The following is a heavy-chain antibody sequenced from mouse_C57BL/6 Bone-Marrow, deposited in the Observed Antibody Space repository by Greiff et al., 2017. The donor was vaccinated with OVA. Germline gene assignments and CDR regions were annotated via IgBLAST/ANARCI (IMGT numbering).Heavy chain of an antibody. Sequence: QVQLQQSGAELVRPGASVTLSCKASGYTFTDYEMHWVKQTPVHGLEWIGAIDPETGGTAYNQKFKGKAILTAATSSSTAYMELRSLTSEDSAVYYCTRGTTVIGPCAMDYWGQGTSVTVSS. D-gene: IGHD1-1*01. J-gene: IGHJ4*01. CDR3: TRGTTVIGPCAMDY. CDR1: GYTFTDYE. V-gene: IGHV1-15*01. CDR2: IDPETGGT.